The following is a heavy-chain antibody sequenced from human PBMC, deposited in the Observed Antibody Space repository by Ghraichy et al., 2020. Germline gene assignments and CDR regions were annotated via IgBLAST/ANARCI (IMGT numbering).Heavy chain of an antibody. J-gene: IGHJ4*02. CDR2: IIAKTDGGTT. D-gene: IGHD4-17*01. CDR1: GFTVTNTW. Sequence: GGSLRLSCVASGFTVTNTWMSWVHQAPGKGLEWVGRIIAKTDGGTTNYAAPVRGRFTISRDDSKNTLYLQMTSLKTEDTALYYCATDDGLYGDRVGYWGQGTLVTVSS. CDR3: ATDDGLYGDRVGY. V-gene: IGHV3-15*01.